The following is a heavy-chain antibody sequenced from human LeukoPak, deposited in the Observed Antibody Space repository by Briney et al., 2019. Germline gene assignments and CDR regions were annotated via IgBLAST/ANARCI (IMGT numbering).Heavy chain of an antibody. CDR1: GFSFSTLA. CDR3: VRDLWGFDY. D-gene: IGHD1-26*01. V-gene: IGHV3-64D*06. Sequence: GGSLRLSCSASGFSFSTLAMHWVRQAPGKGLEYLAVMGGDGVTPYFEDSVKGRFTVSRDISKNTLYLQMTNLRPEDTAVYYCVRDLWGFDYWGQGTLVTVSS. J-gene: IGHJ4*02. CDR2: MGGDGVTP.